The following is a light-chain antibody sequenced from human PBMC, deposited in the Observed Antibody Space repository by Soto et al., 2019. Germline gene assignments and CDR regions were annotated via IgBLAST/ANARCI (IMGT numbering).Light chain of an antibody. CDR1: QSVNTF. Sequence: EKVLTQSPATLSLSPGERATLSCRASQSVNTFLAWYQHKPGQAPRLLIYGASTRATGIPARFSGSGSGTEFTRTISSLQSEDFAVYYCQQYINWPSWTFGQGTKVEVK. V-gene: IGKV3-15*01. J-gene: IGKJ1*01. CDR2: GAS. CDR3: QQYINWPSWT.